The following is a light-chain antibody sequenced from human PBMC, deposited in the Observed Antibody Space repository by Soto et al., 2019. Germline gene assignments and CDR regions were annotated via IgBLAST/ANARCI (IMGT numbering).Light chain of an antibody. CDR2: AAS. CDR1: QDIHNY. Sequence: AVLLTQSPSSFSASTGDRATITCRASQDIHNYLAWYQQVPGKAPKLLLYAASILQTGVPSRFSGSGSGTDFTLTIDGLQSEDLATYFCQQYYNYPWTFGQGTTVE. J-gene: IGKJ1*01. CDR3: QQYYNYPWT. V-gene: IGKV1-8*01.